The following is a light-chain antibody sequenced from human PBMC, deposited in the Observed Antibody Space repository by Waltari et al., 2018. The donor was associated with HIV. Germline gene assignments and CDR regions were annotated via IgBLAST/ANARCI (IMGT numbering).Light chain of an antibody. Sequence: QSALTQPASVSGSPGQSITISCTGTSNDLRHSNSVSWYQHHPGKAPKVIIYEVSNRPSGVSSRFSGSISANTASLTISGLQAEDEADYFCTSYISSSSPVFGGGTKVTVL. CDR1: SNDLRHSNS. CDR2: EVS. J-gene: IGLJ3*02. V-gene: IGLV2-14*01. CDR3: TSYISSSSPV.